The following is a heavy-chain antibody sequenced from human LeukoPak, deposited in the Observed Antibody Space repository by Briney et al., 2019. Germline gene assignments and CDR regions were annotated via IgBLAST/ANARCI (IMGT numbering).Heavy chain of an antibody. CDR1: GFTFSSYG. Sequence: GGSLRLSCAASGFTFSSYGMHWVRQAPGKGLEWVSSISSSSSYIYYADSVKGRFTISRDNAKNSLYLQMNSLRAEDTAVYYCARDRIQWSPGDFDYWGQGTLVTVSS. CDR2: ISSSSSYI. D-gene: IGHD2-15*01. CDR3: ARDRIQWSPGDFDY. J-gene: IGHJ4*02. V-gene: IGHV3-21*01.